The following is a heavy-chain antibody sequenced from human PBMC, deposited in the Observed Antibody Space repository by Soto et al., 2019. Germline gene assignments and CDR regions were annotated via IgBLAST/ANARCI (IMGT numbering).Heavy chain of an antibody. J-gene: IGHJ4*03. CDR2: VYYSGTT. V-gene: IGHV4-30-4*01. Sequence: QVQLHESGPGLVKPSQTLSLTCTVSGGSVSSGDSYWTWIRQAPVKGLEWVGHVYYSGTTYYNPSLKGRLTMTVDTSKNQFSLTLSSVTAADTAVYFCARGRLSGHPTPPHDYWGHGTLVTVSS. D-gene: IGHD2-21*02. CDR1: GGSVSSGDSY. CDR3: ARGRLSGHPTPPHDY.